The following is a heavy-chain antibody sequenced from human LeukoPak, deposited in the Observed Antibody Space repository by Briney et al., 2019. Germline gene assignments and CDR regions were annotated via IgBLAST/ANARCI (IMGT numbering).Heavy chain of an antibody. CDR3: ASMAAAGT. CDR2: VSSSSSYI. D-gene: IGHD6-13*01. CDR1: GFTLSSYS. Sequence: PGGSLRLSCAASGFTLSSYSMNWVRQAPGKGLEWVSSVSSSSSYIYYADSVKGRFTISRDNAKNSLYLQMNSLRAEDTAVYYCASMAAAGTWGQGTLVTVSS. V-gene: IGHV3-21*01. J-gene: IGHJ4*02.